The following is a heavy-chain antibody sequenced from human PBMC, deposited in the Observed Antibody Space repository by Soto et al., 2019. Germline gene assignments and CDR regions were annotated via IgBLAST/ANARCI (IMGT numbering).Heavy chain of an antibody. Sequence: GGSLRLSCAASGFTFSSYGMHWVRQAPGKGLEWVAVISYDGSNKYYADSVKGRFTISRDNSKNTLYLQMNSLRAEDTAVYYCAKMGRGYDYIWDRGYFDYWGQGTLVTVSS. CDR2: ISYDGSNK. D-gene: IGHD3-16*01. CDR3: AKMGRGYDYIWDRGYFDY. V-gene: IGHV3-30*18. J-gene: IGHJ4*02. CDR1: GFTFSSYG.